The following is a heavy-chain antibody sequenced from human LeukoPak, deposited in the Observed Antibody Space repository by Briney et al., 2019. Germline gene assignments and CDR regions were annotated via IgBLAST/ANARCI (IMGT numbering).Heavy chain of an antibody. Sequence: SVKVSCKASGGTFSSYAISWVRQAPGQGLEWVGRIIPIFGTANYAQKFQGRVTITTDESTSTAYMELSSLRSEDTAVYYCARDHTHYYYMDVWGKGTTVTVSS. CDR1: GGTFSSYA. CDR2: IIPIFGTA. CDR3: ARDHTHYYYMDV. J-gene: IGHJ6*03. V-gene: IGHV1-69*05.